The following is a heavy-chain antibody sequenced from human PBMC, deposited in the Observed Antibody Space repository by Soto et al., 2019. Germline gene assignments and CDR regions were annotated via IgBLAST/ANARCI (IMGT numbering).Heavy chain of an antibody. CDR2: IAHSGYT. D-gene: IGHD3-3*01. J-gene: IGHJ5*02. CDR1: GGSFSGYY. CDR3: ARVRDWFDP. Sequence: PSETLSLTCAAYGGSFSGYYLNWIRQPPGKGLEWIGEIAHSGYTNYNPSIKCRVTLPVDPPKNLFCLGLTSVTAPDTAVYYCARVRDWFDPWGRRTPVTV. V-gene: IGHV4-34*01.